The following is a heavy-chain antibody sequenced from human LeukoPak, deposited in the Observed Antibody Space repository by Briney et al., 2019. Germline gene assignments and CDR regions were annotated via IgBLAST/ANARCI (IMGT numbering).Heavy chain of an antibody. CDR1: GFTFSTYI. CDR2: ISGSGGST. D-gene: IGHD3-10*01. V-gene: IGHV3-23*01. J-gene: IGHJ4*02. CDR3: ASTPERGVPTDY. Sequence: GGSLRLSCAASGFTFSTYIMRWIRQAPWKGLEGVSSISGSGGSTHYADSVKGRFTVSRDNSKNTLYLQMNNLSADDTAVYYCASTPERGVPTDYWGQGTLVTVSS.